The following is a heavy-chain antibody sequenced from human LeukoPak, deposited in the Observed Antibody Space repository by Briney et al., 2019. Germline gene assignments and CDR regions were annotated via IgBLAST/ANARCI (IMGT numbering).Heavy chain of an antibody. J-gene: IGHJ3*02. CDR1: GFTFSDYY. Sequence: GGSLRLSCAVSGFTFSDYYMSWIRQAPGKGLEWVSYISSSGSTIYYADSVKGRFTISRDNAKNSLYLQMNSLRAEDTAVYYCARDREGDGYNFAAFAIWGQGTMVTVSS. CDR2: ISSSGSTI. V-gene: IGHV3-11*04. D-gene: IGHD5-24*01. CDR3: ARDREGDGYNFAAFAI.